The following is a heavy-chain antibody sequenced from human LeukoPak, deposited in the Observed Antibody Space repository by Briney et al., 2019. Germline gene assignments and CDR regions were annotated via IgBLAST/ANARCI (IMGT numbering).Heavy chain of an antibody. J-gene: IGHJ4*02. V-gene: IGHV3-30*18. D-gene: IGHD2-2*01. Sequence: GGSLRLSCAASGFTFSSYGMHWVRQAPGKGLEWVAVISYDGSNKYYADSVKGRFTISRDNSENTLYLQMNSLRAEDTAVYYCAKDRDIVVVPAAIVPIDYWGQGTLVTVSS. CDR3: AKDRDIVVVPAAIVPIDY. CDR2: ISYDGSNK. CDR1: GFTFSSYG.